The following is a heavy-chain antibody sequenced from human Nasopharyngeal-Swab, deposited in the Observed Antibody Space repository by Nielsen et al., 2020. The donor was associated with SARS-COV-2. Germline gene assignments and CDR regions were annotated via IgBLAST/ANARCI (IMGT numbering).Heavy chain of an antibody. V-gene: IGHV4-39*01. CDR1: GGSITNNDYY. Sequence: SETLSLTCTVSGGSITNNDYYWGWMRQPPGKGLEWIGSIYHSGIPYYNPSLESRVTISVDTSKNQFSLNLRSVTAADTAVYYCARPRGPVRGVNNWFDLWGQGALVTVSS. CDR2: IYHSGIP. J-gene: IGHJ5*02. CDR3: ARPRGPVRGVNNWFDL. D-gene: IGHD3-10*01.